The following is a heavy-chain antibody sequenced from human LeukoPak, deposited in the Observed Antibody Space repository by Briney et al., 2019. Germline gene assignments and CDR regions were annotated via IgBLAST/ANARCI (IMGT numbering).Heavy chain of an antibody. CDR3: ARGGRYCSSTSCYLDY. J-gene: IGHJ4*02. D-gene: IGHD2-2*01. CDR2: IKQDGSEK. Sequence: GGSLRLSCAASGFTFGSYWMSWVRQAPGKGLEWVANIKQDGSEKYYVDSVKGRFTISRDNAKNSLYLQMNSLRAEDTAVYYCARGGRYCSSTSCYLDYWGQGTLVTVSS. V-gene: IGHV3-7*03. CDR1: GFTFGSYW.